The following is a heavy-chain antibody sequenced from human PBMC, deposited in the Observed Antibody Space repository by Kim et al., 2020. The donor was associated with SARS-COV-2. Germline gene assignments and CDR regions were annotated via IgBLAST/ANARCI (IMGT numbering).Heavy chain of an antibody. V-gene: IGHV3-48*01. Sequence: DPVKATLTIPRENAKNSLYLQMNSLRAEDTAVYYCARRGYYGSGTYNWFDPWGQGTLVTVSS. D-gene: IGHD3-10*01. J-gene: IGHJ5*02. CDR3: ARRGYYGSGTYNWFDP.